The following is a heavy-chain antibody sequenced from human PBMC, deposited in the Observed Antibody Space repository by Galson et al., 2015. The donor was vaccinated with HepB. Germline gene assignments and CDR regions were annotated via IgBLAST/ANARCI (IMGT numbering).Heavy chain of an antibody. Sequence: LSLTCAVYGGSFSGYYWSWIRQPPGKGLEWIGEINHSGSTNYNPSLKSRVTISVDTSKNQFSLKLSSVTAADTAVYYCARKPLGYSPFDYWGQGTLVTVSS. J-gene: IGHJ4*02. CDR2: INHSGST. D-gene: IGHD5-18*01. CDR3: ARKPLGYSPFDY. V-gene: IGHV4-34*01. CDR1: GGSFSGYY.